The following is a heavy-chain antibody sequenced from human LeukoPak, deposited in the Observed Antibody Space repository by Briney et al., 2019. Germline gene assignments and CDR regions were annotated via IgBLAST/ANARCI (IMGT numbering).Heavy chain of an antibody. D-gene: IGHD1-26*01. CDR3: ARGRFKGSWNWFDP. V-gene: IGHV1-2*02. Sequence: ASVKVSCKASGYTFTGYYMHWVRQAPGQGLEWMGWINPNSGGTNYAQKFQGRVTMTRDTSISTAYMELSSLRSEDTAVYYCARGRFKGSWNWFDPWGQGTLVTVSS. CDR1: GYTFTGYY. J-gene: IGHJ5*02. CDR2: INPNSGGT.